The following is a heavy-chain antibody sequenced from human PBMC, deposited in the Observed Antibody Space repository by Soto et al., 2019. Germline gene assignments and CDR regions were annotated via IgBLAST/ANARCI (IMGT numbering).Heavy chain of an antibody. J-gene: IGHJ6*02. Sequence: ETLSLTCTVSPGSISSSSYYWGWIRQPPGKGLEWIGSIYYSGCTYYNPSLKSRVTISVYTSTNQLSLKLSSVTAADTAVYYCARMGVILGDYYYVYGMDVWGQGITVTVS. D-gene: IGHD2-21*01. CDR2: IYYSGCT. V-gene: IGHV4-39*01. CDR3: ARMGVILGDYYYVYGMDV. CDR1: PGSISSSSYY.